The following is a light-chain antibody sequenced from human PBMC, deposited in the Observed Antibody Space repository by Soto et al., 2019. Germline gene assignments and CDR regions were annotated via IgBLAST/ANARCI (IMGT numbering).Light chain of an antibody. CDR1: SSDFGGSHY. J-gene: IGLJ3*02. Sequence: QSVLTQPRSVSGSPGQSLTISCTGTSSDFGGSHYVSWYQQHPGKAPKVIIFDVTKRPSGVPDRFSGSKSGNTAFLTISGLQAGDEADYYCCSYAGTYTGVFGRGTKLTVL. CDR2: DVT. CDR3: CSYAGTYTGV. V-gene: IGLV2-11*01.